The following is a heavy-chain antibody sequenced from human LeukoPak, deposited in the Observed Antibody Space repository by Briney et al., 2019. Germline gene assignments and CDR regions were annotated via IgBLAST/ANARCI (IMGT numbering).Heavy chain of an antibody. CDR1: GFSFSDYW. V-gene: IGHV3-7*01. Sequence: GGSLRLSCVASGFSFSDYWMSWVRQAPGKGLEWVANIKQDGSEKDYVDSVKGRFTISRDNALNSLYLQMDSLRAEDTAVYYCTRYKLINWFGGWFVPWGQGTLVTVSS. D-gene: IGHD1-14*01. CDR3: TRYKLINWFGGWFVP. J-gene: IGHJ5*02. CDR2: IKQDGSEK.